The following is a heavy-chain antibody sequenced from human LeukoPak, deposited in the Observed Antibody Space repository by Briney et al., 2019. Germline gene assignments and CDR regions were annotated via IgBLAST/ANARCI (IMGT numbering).Heavy chain of an antibody. D-gene: IGHD6-13*01. CDR2: ISSNGGST. J-gene: IGHJ4*02. CDR3: AVGPSSSWYVALDY. Sequence: GGSLRLSCSASGFTFSSYAMHWVRQAPGKGLEYVSAISSNGGSTYYTDSVKGRFTISRDNSKNTLYLQMSSLRAEDTAVYYCAVGPSSSWYVALDYWGQGTLVTVSS. CDR1: GFTFSSYA. V-gene: IGHV3-64D*06.